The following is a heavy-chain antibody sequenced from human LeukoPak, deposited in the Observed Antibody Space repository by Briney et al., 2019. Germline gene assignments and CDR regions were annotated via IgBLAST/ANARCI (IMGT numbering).Heavy chain of an antibody. CDR2: IYYSGST. CDR3: ARFTPQGYGWGGYNRFDP. Sequence: SETLSLTCTVSGGSISSYYWNWIRQPPGKGLEWIGYIYYSGSTNYNPSLKSRVTISVDTSKNQFSLNLTSVTAADTAVYYCARFTPQGYGWGGYNRFDPWGQGTLVTVSS. CDR1: GGSISSYY. J-gene: IGHJ5*02. V-gene: IGHV4-59*01. D-gene: IGHD3-16*01.